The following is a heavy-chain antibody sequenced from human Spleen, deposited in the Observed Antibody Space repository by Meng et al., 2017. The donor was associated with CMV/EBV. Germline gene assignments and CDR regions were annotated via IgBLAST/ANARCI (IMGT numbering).Heavy chain of an antibody. D-gene: IGHD2-2*02. CDR3: TRGGLYDAFDI. V-gene: IGHV3-49*04. CDR1: GFTFGDYA. J-gene: IGHJ3*02. CDR2: IRSKAYGGTT. Sequence: GGSLRLSCTASGFTFGDYAMSWVRQAPGKGLEWVGFIRSKAYGGTTEYAASVKGRFTISRDDSKSIAYLQMNSLKTEDTAVYYCTRGGLYDAFDIWGQGTMVTVSS.